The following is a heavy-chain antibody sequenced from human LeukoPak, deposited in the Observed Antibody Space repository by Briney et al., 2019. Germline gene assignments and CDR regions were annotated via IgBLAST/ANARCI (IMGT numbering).Heavy chain of an antibody. CDR3: AKGGWLYYYYYMDV. CDR1: GFTFSSYA. Sequence: PGGSLRLSCAASGFTFSSYAMSWVRQAPGKGLEWVSAISGSGGSTYYADSVKGRFTISRDNSKNTPYLQMNSLRAEDTAVYYCAKGGWLYYYYYMDVWGKGTTVTVSS. J-gene: IGHJ6*03. V-gene: IGHV3-23*01. CDR2: ISGSGGST. D-gene: IGHD3-22*01.